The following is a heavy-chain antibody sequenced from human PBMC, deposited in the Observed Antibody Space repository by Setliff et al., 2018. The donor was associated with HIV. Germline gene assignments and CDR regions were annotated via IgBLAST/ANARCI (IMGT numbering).Heavy chain of an antibody. J-gene: IGHJ4*02. CDR1: GYTFTSYA. CDR2: ISAHNGIT. Sequence: ASVKVSCKASGYTFTSYAISWVRQAPGQGLEWMGWISAHNGITNYAQKFPGRVTMNTDTSTNTAYMELRSLRSDDTAVYYCAREAAVAGTFDYWGQGTLVTVSS. CDR3: AREAAVAGTFDY. D-gene: IGHD6-19*01. V-gene: IGHV1-18*01.